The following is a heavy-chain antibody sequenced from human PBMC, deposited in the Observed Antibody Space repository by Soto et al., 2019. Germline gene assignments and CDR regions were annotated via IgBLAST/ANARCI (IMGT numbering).Heavy chain of an antibody. V-gene: IGHV3-48*02. J-gene: IGHJ4*02. D-gene: IGHD5-12*01. CDR2: ISSSSSTI. CDR1: GFTFSSYS. CDR3: AREDEDGYNSSLDY. Sequence: EVQLVESGGGLVQPGGSLRLSCAAPGFTFSSYSMNWVRQAPGKGLEWVSYISSSSSTIYYADSVKGRFTISRDNAKNSLYLQMNSLRDEDTAVYYCAREDEDGYNSSLDYWGQGTLVTVSS.